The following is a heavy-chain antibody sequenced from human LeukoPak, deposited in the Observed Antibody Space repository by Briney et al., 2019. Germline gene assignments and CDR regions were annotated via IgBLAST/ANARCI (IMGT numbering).Heavy chain of an antibody. Sequence: GGSLRLSCAAAGFTFNNFALSWVRQAPGKGLEWVSTIGAGGDTYYADSVKGRFTISRDNSKNTLYLQMNSLRAEDTAVYYCAKDSPVLLWFGELLSPFDYWGQGTLVTVSS. CDR1: GFTFNNFA. J-gene: IGHJ4*02. D-gene: IGHD3-10*01. CDR2: IGAGGDT. V-gene: IGHV3-23*01. CDR3: AKDSPVLLWFGELLSPFDY.